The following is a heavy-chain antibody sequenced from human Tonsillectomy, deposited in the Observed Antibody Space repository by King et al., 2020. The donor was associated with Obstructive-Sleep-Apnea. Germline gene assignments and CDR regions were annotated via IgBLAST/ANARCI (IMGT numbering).Heavy chain of an antibody. Sequence: QLVQSGGGVVQAGMSLRLSCAASGFTFSDYGIHWVRQAPGKGLEWVAVIWYDGSDKYYAVSVKGRFIMSRDNYKNTVYLKMNSLTAEDTAVYYCAKEYSIAAANWGQGTLVTVSS. J-gene: IGHJ4*02. CDR1: GFTFSDYG. V-gene: IGHV3-33*06. D-gene: IGHD6-25*01. CDR3: AKEYSIAAAN. CDR2: IWYDGSDK.